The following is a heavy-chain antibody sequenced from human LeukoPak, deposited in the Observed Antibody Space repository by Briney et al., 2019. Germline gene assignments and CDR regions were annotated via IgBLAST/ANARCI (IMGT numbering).Heavy chain of an antibody. D-gene: IGHD3-22*01. CDR1: GFTFNSYA. J-gene: IGHJ4*02. CDR2: ISGSGGST. V-gene: IGHV3-23*01. Sequence: GGSLRLSCAASGFTFNSYAMSWVRQAPGKGLEWVSAISGSGGSTYYADSVKGRFTISRDNSKNTLYLQMNSLRAEDTAVYYCARVLNHYYDSSGFDYWGQGTLVTVSS. CDR3: ARVLNHYYDSSGFDY.